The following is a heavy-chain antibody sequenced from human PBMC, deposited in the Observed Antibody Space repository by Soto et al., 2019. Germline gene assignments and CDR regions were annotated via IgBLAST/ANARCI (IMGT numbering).Heavy chain of an antibody. Sequence: EVQLVESGGGLVQPGGSLRLSCAASGFTFSSYSMNWVRQAPGKGLEWVSYISSSSSTIYYAHSVKGRFTISRDNAKNALYLQTNSLRDEDTAVYYCARGDCSSTSCYGTNDYYYYYMDVWGKGTTVTVSS. CDR2: ISSSSSTI. J-gene: IGHJ6*03. D-gene: IGHD2-2*01. CDR1: GFTFSSYS. CDR3: ARGDCSSTSCYGTNDYYYYYMDV. V-gene: IGHV3-48*02.